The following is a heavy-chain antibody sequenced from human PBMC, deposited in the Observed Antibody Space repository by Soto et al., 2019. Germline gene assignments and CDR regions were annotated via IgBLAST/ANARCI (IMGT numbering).Heavy chain of an antibody. CDR3: ARKGSTYYYDSSGYYSDY. Sequence: GGSLRLSCAASGFTFSSYSMNWVRQAPGKGLEWVSSISSSSSYIYYADSVKGRFTISRDNAKNSLYLQMNSLRAEDTAVYYCARKGSTYYYDSSGYYSDYWGQGTLVTVS. CDR2: ISSSSSYI. V-gene: IGHV3-21*01. J-gene: IGHJ4*02. CDR1: GFTFSSYS. D-gene: IGHD3-22*01.